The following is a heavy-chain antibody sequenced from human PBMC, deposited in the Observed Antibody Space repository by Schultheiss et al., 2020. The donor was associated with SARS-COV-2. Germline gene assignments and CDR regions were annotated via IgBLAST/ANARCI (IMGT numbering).Heavy chain of an antibody. D-gene: IGHD6-6*01. CDR2: INHSGST. J-gene: IGHJ6*03. CDR3: AREYSSSYYYYYYMDV. V-gene: IGHV4-34*01. CDR1: GGSFSGYY. Sequence: SETLSLTCAVYGGSFSGYYWSWIRQPPGKGLEWIGEINHSGSTKYNPSLKSRVTISVDTSKNQFSLRLSSVTAADTAVYYCAREYSSSYYYYYYMDVWGKGTTVTVSS.